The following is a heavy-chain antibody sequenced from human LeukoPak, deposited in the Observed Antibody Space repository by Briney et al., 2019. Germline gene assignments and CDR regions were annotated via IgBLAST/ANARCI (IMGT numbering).Heavy chain of an antibody. CDR3: ARDKEKGYYYVWGSYREVPFGY. CDR1: AYTFTSYG. J-gene: IGHJ4*02. D-gene: IGHD3-16*02. V-gene: IGHV1-18*01. CDR2: ISAYNGNT. Sequence: ASVKFSCTASAYTFTSYGISWVRQAPGQGLEWMGWISAYNGNTNYAQKLQGRVTMTTDTSTSTAYMELRSLRCDDTAVYYCARDKEKGYYYVWGSYREVPFGYLGQGALVTVSS.